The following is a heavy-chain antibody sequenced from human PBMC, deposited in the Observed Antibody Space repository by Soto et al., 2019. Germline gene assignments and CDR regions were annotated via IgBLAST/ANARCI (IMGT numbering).Heavy chain of an antibody. CDR2: ISGSGGST. CDR1: GFTFSSYA. CDR3: AKSGRWVVGYYYMDV. D-gene: IGHD1-26*01. V-gene: IGHV3-23*01. J-gene: IGHJ6*03. Sequence: EVQLLESGGGLVQPGGSLRLSCAASGFTFSSYAMSWVRQAPGKGLEWVSAISGSGGSTYYADSVKGRFTISRDNSKDTLYLQMNSLRAEDTAVYYCAKSGRWVVGYYYMDVWGKGTTVTVSS.